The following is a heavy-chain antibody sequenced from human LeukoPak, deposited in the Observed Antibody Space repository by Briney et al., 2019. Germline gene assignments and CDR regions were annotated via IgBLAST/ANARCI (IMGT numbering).Heavy chain of an antibody. J-gene: IGHJ5*02. CDR3: ARARQDIVVVPADNWFDP. CDR1: GGSISSSSYY. V-gene: IGHV4-39*07. CDR2: IYYSGST. Sequence: SETLSLTCTVSGGSISSSSYYWGWIRQPPGKGLEWIGSIYYSGSTYYNPSLKSRVTISVDTSKNQFSLKLSSVTAADTAVYYCARARQDIVVVPADNWFDPWGQGTLITVSS. D-gene: IGHD2-2*01.